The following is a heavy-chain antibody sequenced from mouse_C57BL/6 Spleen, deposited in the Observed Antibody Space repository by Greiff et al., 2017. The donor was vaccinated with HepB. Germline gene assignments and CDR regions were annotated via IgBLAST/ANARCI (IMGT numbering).Heavy chain of an antibody. CDR1: GYTFTSYW. V-gene: IGHV1-52*01. D-gene: IGHD2-5*01. Sequence: VKLQQPGAELVRPGSSVKLSCKASGYTFTSYWMHWVKQRPIQGLEWIGNIDPSDSETHYNQKFKDKATLTVDKSSSTAYMQLSSLTSEDSAVYYCARSYSNFYYFDYWGQGTTLTVSS. CDR3: ARSYSNFYYFDY. CDR2: IDPSDSET. J-gene: IGHJ2*01.